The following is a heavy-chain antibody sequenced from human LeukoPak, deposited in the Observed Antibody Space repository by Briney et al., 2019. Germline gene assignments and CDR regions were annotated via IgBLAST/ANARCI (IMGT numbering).Heavy chain of an antibody. V-gene: IGHV4-39*07. Sequence: SETLSLTCTVSGGSFSSSSYYWGWIRQPPGKGLEWIGSIYHSGSTYYNPSLESRVTISVDTSKNQFSLKLSSVTAADTAVYYCARGGGYDFWTADYWGQGALVTVFS. D-gene: IGHD3-3*01. CDR2: IYHSGST. CDR3: ARGGGYDFWTADY. J-gene: IGHJ4*02. CDR1: GGSFSSSSYY.